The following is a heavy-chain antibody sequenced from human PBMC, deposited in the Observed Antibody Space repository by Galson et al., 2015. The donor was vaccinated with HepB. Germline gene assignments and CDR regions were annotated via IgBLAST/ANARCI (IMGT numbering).Heavy chain of an antibody. CDR1: GFTFSFYW. D-gene: IGHD4-23*01. V-gene: IGHV3-74*01. CDR3: ARPYGGNYHFDY. Sequence: SLRLSCAASGFTFSFYWMHWVRQAPRKGLVWVSRINNDGTTTNYADSVKGRVTISRDNAKNTLYLQMNSLRAEDTAVYYCARPYGGNYHFDYWGQGTLVTVSS. J-gene: IGHJ4*02. CDR2: INNDGTTT.